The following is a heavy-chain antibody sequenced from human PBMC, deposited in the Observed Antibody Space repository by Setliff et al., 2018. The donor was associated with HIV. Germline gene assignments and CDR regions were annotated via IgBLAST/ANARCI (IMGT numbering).Heavy chain of an antibody. Sequence: SETLSLTCSVSGGSINRGTYYWTWIRQSAGKGLEWIGHIYITGSTDYNPSLQSRVSISMDASKNKFSLKVTSVTSADTAVYYCAKGAGFYGDYTFDYWGQGNLVTVSS. CDR2: IYITGST. D-gene: IGHD4-17*01. J-gene: IGHJ4*02. V-gene: IGHV4-61*10. CDR3: AKGAGFYGDYTFDY. CDR1: GGSINRGTYY.